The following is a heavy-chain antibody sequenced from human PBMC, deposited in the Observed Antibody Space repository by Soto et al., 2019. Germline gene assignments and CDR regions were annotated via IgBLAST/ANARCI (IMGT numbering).Heavy chain of an antibody. CDR3: AAPICRSTSCYSAGDAFDI. CDR2: IIPIFGTA. J-gene: IGHJ3*02. V-gene: IGHV1-69*13. D-gene: IGHD2-2*02. CDR1: GGTSSSYA. Sequence: GAAVKVSCKASGGTSSSYAINWVRQAPGQGGAWMGGIIPIFGTANYAQKFQGRVTITAPESTSTAYMELSSLRSEDTAVYYCAAPICRSTSCYSAGDAFDIWGQGTMVTVSS.